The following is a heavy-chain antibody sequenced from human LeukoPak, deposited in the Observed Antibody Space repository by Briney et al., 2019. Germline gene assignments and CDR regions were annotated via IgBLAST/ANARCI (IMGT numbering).Heavy chain of an antibody. V-gene: IGHV4-34*01. J-gene: IGHJ4*02. Sequence: SXTLSLTCGVYGGSFSGYYWSWIRQPPGKGLEWIGEINPRGSTNYNPSLKSRVTLSADTSKNQFSLTLNSVTAADTAVYYCARRRLGYYFDYWGQGTLVTVSS. D-gene: IGHD5-24*01. CDR3: ARRRLGYYFDY. CDR1: GGSFSGYY. CDR2: INPRGST.